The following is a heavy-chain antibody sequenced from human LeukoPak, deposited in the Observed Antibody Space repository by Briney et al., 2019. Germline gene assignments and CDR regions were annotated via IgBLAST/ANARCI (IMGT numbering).Heavy chain of an antibody. V-gene: IGHV1-69*05. CDR3: ASADSIFGVVTLDY. CDR2: IIPIFGTA. J-gene: IGHJ4*02. CDR1: GGTFSSYA. Sequence: SVKVSCKASGGTFSSYAISWVRQAPGQGLEWMGGIIPIFGTANYAQEFQGRVTITTDVSTSTAYMELSSLRSEDTAVYYCASADSIFGVVTLDYWGQGTLVTVSS. D-gene: IGHD3-3*01.